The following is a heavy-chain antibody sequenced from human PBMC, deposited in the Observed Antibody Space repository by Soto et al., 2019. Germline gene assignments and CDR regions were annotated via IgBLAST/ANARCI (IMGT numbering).Heavy chain of an antibody. CDR3: ARDRGYRSGSFGS. V-gene: IGHV4-4*07. D-gene: IGHD5-18*01. CDR2: IYSDGTT. J-gene: IGHJ5*02. CDR1: GGSISGYY. Sequence: SETLSLTCIVSGGSISGYYWSWIRQPAGKELEWIGRIYSDGTTNYNPSLKGRGTMSVDTSKKQICLKLTSVTAADTAMYYCARDRGYRSGSFGSWGQGVLVTVSS.